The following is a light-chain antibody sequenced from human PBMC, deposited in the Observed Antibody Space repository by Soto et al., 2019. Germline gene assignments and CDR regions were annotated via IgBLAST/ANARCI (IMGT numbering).Light chain of an antibody. CDR1: QSISSW. Sequence: DIQMTQSPSTLSASVGDRVTITCRASQSISSWLAWYQQKPGKAPKLLIYKASSLESGVPSRFSGSGSGTEFTLTISSLQPDDFATYYCKLWGTFGQGTKVDIK. CDR2: KAS. V-gene: IGKV1-5*03. CDR3: KLWGT. J-gene: IGKJ1*01.